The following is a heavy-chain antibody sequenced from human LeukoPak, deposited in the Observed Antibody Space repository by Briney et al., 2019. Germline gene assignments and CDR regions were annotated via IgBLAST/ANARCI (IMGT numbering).Heavy chain of an antibody. D-gene: IGHD1-26*01. CDR2: ISGSGDTT. CDR1: GFTFSSYA. Sequence: PGGSLRLSCAASGFTFSSYAMNWVRQAPGKGLGWVSFISGSGDTTYYADSVNGRFTISRDKSKNTLYLQMNSLRAEDTAVYYCAKSRGESRGASNYWGQGTLVSVFS. V-gene: IGHV3-23*01. J-gene: IGHJ4*02. CDR3: AKSRGESRGASNY.